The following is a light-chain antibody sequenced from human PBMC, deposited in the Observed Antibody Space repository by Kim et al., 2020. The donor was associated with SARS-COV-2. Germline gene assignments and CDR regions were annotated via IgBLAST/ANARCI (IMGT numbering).Light chain of an antibody. CDR2: LYN. J-gene: IGLJ1*01. CDR3: QVWDILSDHYV. CDR1: TIEDKT. Sequence: PGNTATMTCGGNTIEDKTVHWYQQRPGQAPILVIYLYNGRPSGIPERFSGSNSGNTATLTISRVEAGDEADYYCQVWDILSDHYVFGTGTKVTVL. V-gene: IGLV3-21*04.